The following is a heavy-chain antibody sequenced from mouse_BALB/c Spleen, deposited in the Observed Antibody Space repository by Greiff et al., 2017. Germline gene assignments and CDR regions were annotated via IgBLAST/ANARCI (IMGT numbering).Heavy chain of an antibody. J-gene: IGHJ4*01. CDR3: ARRRGNYYAMDY. Sequence: EVQLQQSGPGLVKPSQSLSLTCTVTGYSITSDYAWNWIRQFPGNKLEWMGYISYSGSTSYNPSLKSRISITRDTSKNQFFLQLNSVTTEDTATYYCARRRGNYYAMDYWGQGTSVTVSS. CDR1: GYSITSDYA. V-gene: IGHV3-2*02. CDR2: ISYSGST. D-gene: IGHD2-1*01.